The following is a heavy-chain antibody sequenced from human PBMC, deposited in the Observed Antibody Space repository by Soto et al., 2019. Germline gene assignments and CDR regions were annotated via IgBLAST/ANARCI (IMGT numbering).Heavy chain of an antibody. J-gene: IGHJ6*02. CDR2: INAGNGNT. D-gene: IGHD3-22*01. CDR3: ARVVDYYDPYYYYGMDV. Sequence: ASVKVSCKASGYTFTNYAMHWVRQAPGQRLEWMGWINAGNGNTKYSQKFQGRVTITRDTSASTAYMELSSLRSEDTAVYYCARVVDYYDPYYYYGMDVWGQGTTVTVSS. CDR1: GYTFTNYA. V-gene: IGHV1-3*01.